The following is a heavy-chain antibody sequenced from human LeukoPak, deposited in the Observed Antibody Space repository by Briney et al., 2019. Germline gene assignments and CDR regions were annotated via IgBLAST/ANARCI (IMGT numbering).Heavy chain of an antibody. CDR1: GGTFSSYA. V-gene: IGHV1-69*05. D-gene: IGHD3-3*01. CDR3: ARDLGFLEWFTQPMWFDP. J-gene: IGHJ5*02. Sequence: GASVKVSCKASGGTFSSYAISWVRQAPGQGLEWMGGIIPIFGTANYAQRFQGRVTITTDESTSTAYMELSSLRSEDTAVYYCARDLGFLEWFTQPMWFDPWGQGTLVTVSS. CDR2: IIPIFGTA.